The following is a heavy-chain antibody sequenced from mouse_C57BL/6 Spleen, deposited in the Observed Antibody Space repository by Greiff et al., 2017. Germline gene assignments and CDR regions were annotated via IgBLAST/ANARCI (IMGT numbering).Heavy chain of an antibody. Sequence: QVQLQQPGAELVKPGASVKMSCKASGYTFTSYWITWVKQRPGQGLEWIGDIYPGSGSTNYNEKFKSKATLTVDTSASTAYMQLSSLTSEDSAVYYCARGYYGSSYDYWGQGTTLTVSS. CDR3: ARGYYGSSYDY. D-gene: IGHD1-1*01. V-gene: IGHV1-55*01. CDR1: GYTFTSYW. J-gene: IGHJ2*01. CDR2: IYPGSGST.